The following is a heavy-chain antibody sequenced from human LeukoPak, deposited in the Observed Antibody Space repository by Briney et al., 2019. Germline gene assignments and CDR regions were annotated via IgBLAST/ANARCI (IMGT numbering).Heavy chain of an antibody. CDR1: GYTFTSYT. Sequence: ASVKVSCKASGYTFTSYTIHWVRQAPGQRLEWMGSINPGNGNTKYSQKFQGRVTVSRDTSASTAYMELSSLRSEDTAVYYCTRSRLQLLWDPWGQGTLVTVSS. D-gene: IGHD1-26*01. CDR3: TRSRLQLLWDP. V-gene: IGHV1-3*01. J-gene: IGHJ5*02. CDR2: INPGNGNT.